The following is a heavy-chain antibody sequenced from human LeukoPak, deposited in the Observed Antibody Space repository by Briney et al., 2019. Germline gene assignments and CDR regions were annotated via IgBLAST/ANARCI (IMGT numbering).Heavy chain of an antibody. V-gene: IGHV3-48*01. J-gene: IGHJ4*02. D-gene: IGHD1-26*01. Sequence: GGSLRLSCAASGFTFSSYSMNWVRQAPGKGLEWLSYISSSGSTIYYADSVKGRFTISRDNAKNSLYLQMKSLRAEDTAVYYCAKPNSGTEQGAFDYWGQGTLVTVSS. CDR3: AKPNSGTEQGAFDY. CDR2: ISSSGSTI. CDR1: GFTFSSYS.